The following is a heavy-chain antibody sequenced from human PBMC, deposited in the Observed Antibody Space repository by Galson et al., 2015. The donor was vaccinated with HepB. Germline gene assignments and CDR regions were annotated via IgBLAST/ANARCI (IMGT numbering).Heavy chain of an antibody. CDR3: AREEGYGDYVSDYYYGMDV. V-gene: IGHV3-33*01. CDR2: IWYDGSNK. J-gene: IGHJ6*02. Sequence: PLRLSCAASGFTFSSYGMHWVRQAPGKGLEWVAVIWYDGSNKYYADSVKGRFTVSRDNSKNTLYLQMNSLRAEDTAVYYCAREEGYGDYVSDYYYGMDVWGQGTTVTVSS. CDR1: GFTFSSYG. D-gene: IGHD4-17*01.